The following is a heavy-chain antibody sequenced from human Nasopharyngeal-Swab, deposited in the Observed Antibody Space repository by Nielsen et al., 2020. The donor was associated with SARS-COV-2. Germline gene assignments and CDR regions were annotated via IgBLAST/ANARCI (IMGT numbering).Heavy chain of an antibody. D-gene: IGHD1-26*01. CDR1: GYTFTSYD. CDR3: ARPEAPSIVGATTSRVFQH. J-gene: IGHJ1*01. Sequence: SVKVSCKASGYTFTSYDINWVRQATGQGLEWMGGIIPILGIANYAQKFQGRVTITADKSTSTAYMELSSLRSEDTAVYYCARPEAPSIVGATTSRVFQHWGQGTLVTVSS. CDR2: IIPILGIA. V-gene: IGHV1-69*10.